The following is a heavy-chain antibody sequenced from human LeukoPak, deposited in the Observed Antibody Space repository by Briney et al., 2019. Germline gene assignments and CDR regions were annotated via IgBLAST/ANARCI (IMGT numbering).Heavy chain of an antibody. V-gene: IGHV3-9*01. D-gene: IGHD1/OR15-1a*01. CDR3: AKDYGTGMYYYYYMDV. J-gene: IGHJ6*03. CDR1: GFTFDDYA. CDR2: ISWNSGSI. Sequence: GGSLRLSCAASGFTFDDYAMHWVRQAPGKGLEWVSGISWNSGSIGYADSVKGRFTISRDNAKNSLYLQMNSLRAEDTALYYCAKDYGTGMYYYYYMDVWGKGTTVTVSS.